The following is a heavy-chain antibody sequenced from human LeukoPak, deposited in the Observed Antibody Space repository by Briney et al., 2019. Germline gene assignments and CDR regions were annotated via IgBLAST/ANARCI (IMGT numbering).Heavy chain of an antibody. CDR3: ARDGYNSHFDY. Sequence: GGSLRLSCAASGFTFDDYGMSWVRHAPGKGLEWVSGINWNGVSTGYVDSVKGRFTISRDNAKNSLYLRMNSLRAEDTAVYYCARDGYNSHFDYWGQGTLVTVSS. J-gene: IGHJ4*02. CDR2: INWNGVST. CDR1: GFTFDDYG. D-gene: IGHD5-24*01. V-gene: IGHV3-20*04.